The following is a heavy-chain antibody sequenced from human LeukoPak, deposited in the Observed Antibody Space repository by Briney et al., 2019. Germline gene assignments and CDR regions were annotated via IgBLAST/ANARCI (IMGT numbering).Heavy chain of an antibody. CDR3: ARSPYFDH. CDR2: IHYSGSI. J-gene: IGHJ4*02. CDR1: GGSISSSSYY. V-gene: IGHV4-39*01. Sequence: SETLSLTCSVSGGSISSSSYYWGWIRQPPGKGLEWIGSIHYSGSIYYNPSLKSRVTISVDTSRNQFSLKLSSVTAADTAVYYCARSPYFDHWGQGTLVTVSS.